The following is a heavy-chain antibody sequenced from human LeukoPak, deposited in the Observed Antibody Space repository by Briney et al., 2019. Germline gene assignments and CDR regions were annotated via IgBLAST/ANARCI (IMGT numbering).Heavy chain of an antibody. D-gene: IGHD2-15*01. CDR2: IREDGTEL. Sequence: QAGGSLKLSCAASGFTFSSHWMNWDRQAPGKGLEWVANIREDGTELFYMDSVKGRFTISRDNAKNSLYLQMNSLRAEDTAVYYCARGVYSIDYWGQGTLVTVSS. CDR3: ARGVYSIDY. J-gene: IGHJ4*02. V-gene: IGHV3-7*01. CDR1: GFTFSSHW.